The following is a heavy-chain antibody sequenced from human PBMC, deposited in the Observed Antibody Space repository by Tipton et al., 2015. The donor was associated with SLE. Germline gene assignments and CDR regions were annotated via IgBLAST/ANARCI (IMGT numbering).Heavy chain of an antibody. CDR2: IDHSGST. V-gene: IGHV4-4*02. D-gene: IGHD3-3*01. J-gene: IGHJ6*02. CDR1: GGSIRSSNW. Sequence: TLSLTCAVSGGSIRSSNWWSWVRQPPGKGLEWIGEIDHSGSTNSIPSLKSRFSMSVDKSKNQFSLKLSSVTAADTALYYCARDFSTSRDFWGDNYVIDYGLDVWGQGTTVTVSS. CDR3: ARDFSTSRDFWGDNYVIDYGLDV.